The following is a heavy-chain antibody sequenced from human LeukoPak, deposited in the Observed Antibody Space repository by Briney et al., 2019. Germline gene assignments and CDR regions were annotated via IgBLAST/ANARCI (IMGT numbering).Heavy chain of an antibody. CDR1: GYTFTSYY. CDR3: ARGDIVGTYSAYYYYGMDV. J-gene: IGHJ6*02. Sequence: ASVEVSCKASGYTFTSYYMHWVRQAPGQGLEWMGIINPSGGSTSYAQKFQGRVTMTRDTSTSTVYMELSSLRSEDTAVYYCARGDIVGTYSAYYYYGMDVWGQGTTVTVSS. CDR2: INPSGGST. V-gene: IGHV1-46*01. D-gene: IGHD1-26*01.